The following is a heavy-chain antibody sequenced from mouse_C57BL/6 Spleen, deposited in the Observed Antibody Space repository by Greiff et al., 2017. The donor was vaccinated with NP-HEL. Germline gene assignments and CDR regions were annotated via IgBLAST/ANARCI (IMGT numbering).Heavy chain of an antibody. J-gene: IGHJ2*01. Sequence: VQLQQPGAELVRPGTSVKLSCKASGYTFTSYWMHWVKQRPGQGLEWIGVIDPSDSYTNYNQKFKGKATLTVDTSSSTAYMQLSSLTSEDSAVYYCARPYYDGSSYLSFDYWGQGTTLTVSS. V-gene: IGHV1-59*01. D-gene: IGHD1-1*01. CDR2: IDPSDSYT. CDR3: ARPYYDGSSYLSFDY. CDR1: GYTFTSYW.